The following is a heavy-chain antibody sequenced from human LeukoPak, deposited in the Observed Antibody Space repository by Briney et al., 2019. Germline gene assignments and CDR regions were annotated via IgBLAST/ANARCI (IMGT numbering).Heavy chain of an antibody. D-gene: IGHD3-16*01. V-gene: IGHV3-15*01. Sequence: GGSLRLSCAVSGVTFSNAWMSWVRQAPGKRLEWVGRIKSKTDGETMDYAAPVKGRFIISREDSINTLYLQMNRLNVEDTAVYYCITDPGEWQPIWGQGTMVTVS. CDR3: ITDPGEWQPI. J-gene: IGHJ3*02. CDR2: IKSKTDGETM. CDR1: GVTFSNAW.